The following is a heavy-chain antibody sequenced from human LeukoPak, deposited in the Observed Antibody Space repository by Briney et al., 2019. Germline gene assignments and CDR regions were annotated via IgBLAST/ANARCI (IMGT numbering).Heavy chain of an antibody. V-gene: IGHV3-9*01. J-gene: IGHJ4*02. D-gene: IGHD4-17*01. Sequence: PGGSLRLSCAASGFTFDDYAMHWVRHAPGKGLEWVSGISWNSGSIGYADSVKGRFTISRDNAKNSLYLQMNSLRAEDTAVYYCARDGARFDYWGQGTLVTVSS. CDR2: ISWNSGSI. CDR1: GFTFDDYA. CDR3: ARDGARFDY.